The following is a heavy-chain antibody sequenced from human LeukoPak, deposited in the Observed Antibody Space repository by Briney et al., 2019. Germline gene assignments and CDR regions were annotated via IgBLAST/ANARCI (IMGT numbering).Heavy chain of an antibody. V-gene: IGHV3-30*03. CDR1: GFTLRSHA. CDR2: ISYDGDNR. D-gene: IGHD2-8*02. Sequence: HSGGSLRLSCAASGFTLRSHAMHWVRQPPGKGLEWVASISYDGDNRYYGDSVKGRFTISRDDSKSTLTAQMHNLRVEDTAVYYCVRDPRLSPSGGFDFWGQGTVVTVSS. J-gene: IGHJ3*01. CDR3: VRDPRLSPSGGFDF.